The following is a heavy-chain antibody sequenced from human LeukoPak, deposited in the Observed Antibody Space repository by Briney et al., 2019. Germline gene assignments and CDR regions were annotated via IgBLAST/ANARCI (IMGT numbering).Heavy chain of an antibody. Sequence: PGGPLRLSCAASGFTFRIFAMHGLPEAPGKGVEYVSAISTDGSGTYYANSVKGRFTISRDNSKKTLYLQMGSLRAEDMAVYYCARWGSTSCYDYWGQGTLVTVSS. J-gene: IGHJ4*02. V-gene: IGHV3-64*01. CDR2: ISTDGSGT. CDR1: GFTFRIFA. CDR3: ARWGSTSCYDY. D-gene: IGHD2-2*01.